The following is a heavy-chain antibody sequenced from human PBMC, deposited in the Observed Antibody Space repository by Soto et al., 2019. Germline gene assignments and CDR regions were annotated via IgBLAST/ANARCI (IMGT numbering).Heavy chain of an antibody. Sequence: ASVKVSCKASGYTLTGYYMHWVRQAPGQGLEWMGWINPNIGAANYAQKFQGRVTITADESTSTAYMELSRLRPEDTAVYYCARDRNAFDIWGQGTMVTVSS. V-gene: IGHV1-2*02. CDR1: GYTLTGYY. CDR3: ARDRNAFDI. J-gene: IGHJ3*02. CDR2: INPNIGAA.